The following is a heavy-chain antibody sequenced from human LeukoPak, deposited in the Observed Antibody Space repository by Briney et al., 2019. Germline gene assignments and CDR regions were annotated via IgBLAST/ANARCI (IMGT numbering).Heavy chain of an antibody. D-gene: IGHD3-22*01. CDR3: THYYDGSGYYGAFDS. V-gene: IGHV3-73*01. CDR1: GFTFSDSA. J-gene: IGHJ3*02. CDR2: IRSKAKSYAT. Sequence: GGSLRLSCAASGFTFSDSAVHWVRQASGKGLEWVGRIRSKAKSYATAYAASVKGRFTISRDDSETTAYLQMDSLKTEDTAVYYCTHYYDGSGYYGAFDSWGQGTMVTVSS.